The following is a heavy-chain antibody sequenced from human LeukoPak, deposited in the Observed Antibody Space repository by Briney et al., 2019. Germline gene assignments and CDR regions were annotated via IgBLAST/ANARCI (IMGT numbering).Heavy chain of an antibody. Sequence: PSETLSLTCTVSGDSISAGTYYWGWIRQPPGKGLEWIGTIHYSGGTYYNPSLKSRVTISVDTSKNQFSLKLSSVTAADTAVYYCARHYTAPTEYSYGIDYWGQGTLVTVSS. V-gene: IGHV4-39*01. J-gene: IGHJ4*02. CDR1: GDSISAGTYY. CDR3: ARHYTAPTEYSYGIDY. CDR2: IHYSGGT. D-gene: IGHD5-18*01.